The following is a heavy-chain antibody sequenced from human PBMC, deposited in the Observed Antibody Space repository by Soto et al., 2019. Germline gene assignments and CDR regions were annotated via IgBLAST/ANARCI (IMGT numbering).Heavy chain of an antibody. CDR1: GGSVSSGGYY. CDR3: ASSYYDSSGYYLLGY. D-gene: IGHD3-22*01. V-gene: IGHV4-31*03. CDR2: IYYSGST. Sequence: SETLSLTCTVSGGSVSSGGYYWSWIRQHPGKGLEWIGYIYYSGSTYYNPSLKSRVTISVDTSKNQFSLKLSSVTAADTAVYYCASSYYDSSGYYLLGYWGQGTLVTVSS. J-gene: IGHJ4*02.